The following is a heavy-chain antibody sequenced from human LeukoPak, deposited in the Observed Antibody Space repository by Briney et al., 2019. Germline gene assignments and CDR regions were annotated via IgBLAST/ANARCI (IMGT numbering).Heavy chain of an antibody. CDR1: GFTFTTYW. J-gene: IGHJ4*02. Sequence: HPGGSLRLSCAASGFTFTTYWMSWVRQAPGKGLEWVANIKQDGGEKYYVDSVKGRFTISRDNAKNSLYLQMNSLRAEDTAVYYCARDCSGHFCYSRNFDYWGQGILVTVSS. V-gene: IGHV3-7*01. D-gene: IGHD2-15*01. CDR3: ARDCSGHFCYSRNFDY. CDR2: IKQDGGEK.